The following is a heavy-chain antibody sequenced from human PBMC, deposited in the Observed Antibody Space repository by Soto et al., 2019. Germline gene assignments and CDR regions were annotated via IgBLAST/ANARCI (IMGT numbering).Heavy chain of an antibody. CDR1: GFTFDDYT. CDR2: ISWDGGST. Sequence: RWSLRLSCAASGFTFDDYTMHWFRQAPGKGLEWVSLISWDGGSTYYADSVKGRFTISRDNSKNSLYLQMNSLRTEDTALYYCAKTYDYYDSSGYLDYWGQGTLVTVSS. V-gene: IGHV3-43*01. J-gene: IGHJ4*02. CDR3: AKTYDYYDSSGYLDY. D-gene: IGHD3-22*01.